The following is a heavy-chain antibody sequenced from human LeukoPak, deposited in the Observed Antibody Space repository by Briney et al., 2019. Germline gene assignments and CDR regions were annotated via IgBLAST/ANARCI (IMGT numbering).Heavy chain of an antibody. V-gene: IGHV3-30*18. CDR3: VKGHIVLVPDAMPADILDC. J-gene: IGHJ4*02. D-gene: IGHD2-2*01. Sequence: GGSLRLSCAASGFTFSTHGMHWVRQAPGKGLEWVALISSDGSDKYYADSVKGRFTISRDNSKNTLYLQMNSLRAEDTAVYCCVKGHIVLVPDAMPADILDCWGQGTLVTVPA. CDR2: ISSDGSDK. CDR1: GFTFSTHG.